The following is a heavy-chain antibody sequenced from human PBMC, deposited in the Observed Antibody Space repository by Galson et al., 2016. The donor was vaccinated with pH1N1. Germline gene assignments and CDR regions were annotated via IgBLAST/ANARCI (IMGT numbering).Heavy chain of an antibody. D-gene: IGHD2-8*01. CDR2: IKPNSGDT. V-gene: IGHV1-2*02. J-gene: IGHJ4*02. Sequence: SVKVSCKASGYTFTGYYIHWVRQAPGQGLEWMGWIKPNSGDTKYAQKFQGRVTTTRDTSISTAYMELSSLRSDDTAIYYCARGRYCNNRDCFMGIDSWGQGTLVTVSS. CDR3: ARGRYCNNRDCFMGIDS. CDR1: GYTFTGYY.